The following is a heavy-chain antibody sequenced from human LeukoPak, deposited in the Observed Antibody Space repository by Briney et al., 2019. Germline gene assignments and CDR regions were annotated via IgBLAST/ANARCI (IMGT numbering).Heavy chain of an antibody. Sequence: GGSLRHSCAASGFTFSSYAMHWVRQAPGKGLEWVAVISYDGSNKYYADSVKGRFTISRDNSKNTLYLQMNSLRAEDTAVYYCARDKLVRSFDYWGQGTLVTVSS. J-gene: IGHJ4*02. D-gene: IGHD6-13*01. CDR3: ARDKLVRSFDY. V-gene: IGHV3-30-3*01. CDR2: ISYDGSNK. CDR1: GFTFSSYA.